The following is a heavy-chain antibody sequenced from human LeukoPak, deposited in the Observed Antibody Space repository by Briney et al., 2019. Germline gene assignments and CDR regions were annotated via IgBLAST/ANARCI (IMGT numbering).Heavy chain of an antibody. CDR2: IYYSGNS. V-gene: IGHV4-39*01. D-gene: IGHD4-17*01. Sequence: SETLSLTCTVSGGSINSSSYYWGWIRQPPGKGLEWIGSIYYSGNSYYNPSLKRRVSILVDTSKNQFSLRLSSVTAADTAVYYCASHTKYGDYVRWFDPGGQGTLVTVSS. CDR3: ASHTKYGDYVRWFDP. J-gene: IGHJ5*02. CDR1: GGSINSSSYY.